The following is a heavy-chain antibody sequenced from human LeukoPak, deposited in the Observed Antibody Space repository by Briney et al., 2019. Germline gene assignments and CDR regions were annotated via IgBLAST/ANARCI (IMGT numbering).Heavy chain of an antibody. CDR3: ARVIVPAAMGGSFYYYYYMDV. V-gene: IGHV4-39*07. J-gene: IGHJ6*03. Sequence: SETLSLTCTVSGGSIRSSSYYWGWIRQPPGKGLEWIGRIYYSGSTYYNPSLKSRATISVDTSKNQFSLKLSSVTAADTAVYYCARVIVPAAMGGSFYYYYYMDVWGKGTTVTISS. D-gene: IGHD2-2*01. CDR2: IYYSGST. CDR1: GGSIRSSSYY.